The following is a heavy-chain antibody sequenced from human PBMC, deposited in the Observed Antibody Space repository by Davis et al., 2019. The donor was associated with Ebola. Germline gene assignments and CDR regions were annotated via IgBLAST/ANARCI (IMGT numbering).Heavy chain of an antibody. D-gene: IGHD3-9*01. Sequence: SVKVSCKASGGTFSSYAISWVRQAPGQGLEWMGGIIPIFGTANYAQKFQGRVTITADESTSTAYMELSSLRSEDTAVYYCAREGILTGYEPYYYYGMDVWGQGTTVTVSS. CDR2: IIPIFGTA. V-gene: IGHV1-69*13. CDR3: AREGILTGYEPYYYYGMDV. CDR1: GGTFSSYA. J-gene: IGHJ6*02.